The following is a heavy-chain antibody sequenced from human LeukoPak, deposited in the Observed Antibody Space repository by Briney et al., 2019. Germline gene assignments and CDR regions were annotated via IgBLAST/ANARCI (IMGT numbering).Heavy chain of an antibody. D-gene: IGHD3-22*01. J-gene: IGHJ4*02. CDR1: GLTFSSYA. CDR3: ARAQTMIVVGVVGY. CDR2: ISYDGSNK. V-gene: IGHV3-30-3*01. Sequence: RSLRLSCAASGLTFSSYAMHWVRQAPGKGLEWVAVISYDGSNKYYADSVKGRFTISRDNSKNTLYLQMNSLRAEDTAVYYCARAQTMIVVGVVGYWGQGTLVTVSS.